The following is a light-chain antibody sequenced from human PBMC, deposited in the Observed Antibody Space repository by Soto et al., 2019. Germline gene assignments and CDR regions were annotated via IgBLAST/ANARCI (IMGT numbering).Light chain of an antibody. CDR2: DVT. Sequence: QSALTQPRSVSGSPGQSLTISCTGTSXDVGRYDYVSWYQQHPGKAPKLIVYDVTERPSGVPDRFSGSKSGNTASLTISGLQAEDEADYSCCSFAGSYSYVFGTGTKVTVL. CDR1: SXDVGRYDY. CDR3: CSFAGSYSYV. J-gene: IGLJ1*01. V-gene: IGLV2-11*01.